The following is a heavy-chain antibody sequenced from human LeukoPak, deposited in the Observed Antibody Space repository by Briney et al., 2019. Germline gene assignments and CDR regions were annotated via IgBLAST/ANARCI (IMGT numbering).Heavy chain of an antibody. V-gene: IGHV4-59*08. J-gene: IGHJ5*02. CDR3: ARHKPRPNYDFWSGTNGDNWFDP. Sequence: SETLSLTCTVSGGSISSYYWSWIRQPPGKGLEWIGYIYYSGSTNYNPSLKSRVTISVDTSKNQFSLKLSSVTAADTAVYYCARHKPRPNYDFWSGTNGDNWFDPWGQGTLVTVSS. D-gene: IGHD3-3*01. CDR2: IYYSGST. CDR1: GGSISSYY.